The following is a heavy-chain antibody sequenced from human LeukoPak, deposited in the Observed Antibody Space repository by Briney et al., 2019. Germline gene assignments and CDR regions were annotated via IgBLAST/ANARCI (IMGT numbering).Heavy chain of an antibody. CDR2: IYTSGIT. V-gene: IGHV4-61*02. CDR3: ARAFWSGGWFDP. D-gene: IGHD3-3*01. J-gene: IGHJ5*02. CDR1: GGSISSGSYY. Sequence: SETLSLTCTVSGGSISSGSYYWSWIRQPAGKGLEWIGRIYTSGITNYNPSLKSRVTISVDTSKNQFSLKLSSVTAADTAVYYCARAFWSGGWFDPWGQGTLVTVSS.